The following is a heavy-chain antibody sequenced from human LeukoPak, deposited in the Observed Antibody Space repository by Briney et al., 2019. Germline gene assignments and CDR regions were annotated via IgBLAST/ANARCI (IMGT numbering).Heavy chain of an antibody. J-gene: IGHJ4*02. CDR1: GFTFSSNF. CDR2: IYGGGST. D-gene: IGHD1-26*01. V-gene: IGHV3-66*02. CDR3: AAGIVAAFGVFDY. Sequence: PGGSLRLSCAASGFTFSSNFMSWVRQAPGKGLEWVSLIYGGGSTYYADSVKGRFTISRDNSKNTLYLQMNSLRAEDTAVYYCAAGIVAAFGVFDYWGQGTLVTVSS.